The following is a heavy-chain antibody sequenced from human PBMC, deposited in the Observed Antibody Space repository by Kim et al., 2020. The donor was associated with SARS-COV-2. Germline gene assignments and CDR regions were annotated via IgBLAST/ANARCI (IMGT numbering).Heavy chain of an antibody. Sequence: SETLSLTCTVSGGSISSGGYYWSWIRQHPGKGLEWIGYIYYSGSTYYNPSLKSRVTISVDTSKNQFSLKLSSVTAADTAVYYCARVGTQLWEPGDYYYGMDVWGQGTTVTVSS. J-gene: IGHJ6*02. D-gene: IGHD1-26*01. CDR3: ARVGTQLWEPGDYYYGMDV. V-gene: IGHV4-31*03. CDR2: IYYSGST. CDR1: GGSISSGGYY.